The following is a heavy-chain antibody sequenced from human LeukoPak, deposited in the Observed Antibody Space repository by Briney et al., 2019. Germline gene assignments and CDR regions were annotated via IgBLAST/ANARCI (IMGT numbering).Heavy chain of an antibody. J-gene: IGHJ3*02. D-gene: IGHD3-16*02. CDR2: INHSGST. CDR3: ARRDYDYVWGSYRAFDI. CDR1: GGSFSGYY. Sequence: SETLSLTCAVYGGSFSGYYWSWIRQPPGKGLEWIGEINHSGSTNYNPSLKSRVTISVDTSKNKFSLKLSSVTAADTAVYYCARRDYDYVWGSYRAFDIWGQGTMVTVSS. V-gene: IGHV4-34*01.